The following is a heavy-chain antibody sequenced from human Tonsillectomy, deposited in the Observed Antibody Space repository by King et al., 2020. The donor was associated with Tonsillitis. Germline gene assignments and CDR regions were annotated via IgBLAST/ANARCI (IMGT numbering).Heavy chain of an antibody. CDR2: IGGPGGST. D-gene: IGHD5-18*01. Sequence: VQLVESGGGLVQLGGSLRVSCAASGFTFSDYAMSWVRQVPGKGLEWVSGIGGPGGSTHYADSVKGRLTISRDNSENTLYLQMNSLGAEDTAIYYCAKDRGGLIDTGTLNYWGQGTLVTVSS. J-gene: IGHJ4*02. CDR1: GFTFSDYA. V-gene: IGHV3-23*04. CDR3: AKDRGGLIDTGTLNY.